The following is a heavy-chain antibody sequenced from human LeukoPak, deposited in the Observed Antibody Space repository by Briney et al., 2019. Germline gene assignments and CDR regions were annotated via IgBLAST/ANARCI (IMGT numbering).Heavy chain of an antibody. CDR1: GYTFTGYY. Sequence: ASVKVSCKASGYTFTGYYMHWVRQAPGQGLEWMGWINPNSGGTNYAQKFQGRVTMTRDTSISTAYMELSRLRSDDTAVYYCASLSVSDDSSGYRNSPDDYWGQGTLVTVSS. CDR3: ASLSVSDDSSGYRNSPDDY. CDR2: INPNSGGT. D-gene: IGHD3-22*01. V-gene: IGHV1-2*02. J-gene: IGHJ4*02.